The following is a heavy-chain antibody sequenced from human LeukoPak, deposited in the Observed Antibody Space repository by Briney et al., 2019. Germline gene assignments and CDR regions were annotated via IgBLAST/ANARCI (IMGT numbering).Heavy chain of an antibody. CDR3: ARGILRRDPLDY. Sequence: GGSLRLSCAASGSTFSSYSMNWVRQAPGKGMEWVSSISSSSSYIYYADSVKGRFTISRDNAKNSLYLQMNSLRAEDTAVYYCARGILRRDPLDYWGQGTLVTVSS. V-gene: IGHV3-21*04. CDR1: GSTFSSYS. D-gene: IGHD5-24*01. CDR2: ISSSSSYI. J-gene: IGHJ4*02.